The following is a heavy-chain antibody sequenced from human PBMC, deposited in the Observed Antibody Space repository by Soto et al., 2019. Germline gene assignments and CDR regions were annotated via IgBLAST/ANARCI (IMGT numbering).Heavy chain of an antibody. Sequence: SETLSLTCAVYGGSFSGYYWSWIRQPPGKGLEWIGEINHSGSTNYNPSLKSRVTISVDTSKNQFSLKLSSVTAADTAVYYCARGGEHRYGEHFDYWGQGTLVTVSS. CDR3: ARGGEHRYGEHFDY. D-gene: IGHD5-18*01. CDR2: INHSGST. J-gene: IGHJ4*02. CDR1: GGSFSGYY. V-gene: IGHV4-34*01.